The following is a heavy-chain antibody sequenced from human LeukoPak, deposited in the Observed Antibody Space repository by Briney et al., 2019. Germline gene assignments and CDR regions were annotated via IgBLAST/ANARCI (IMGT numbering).Heavy chain of an antibody. CDR3: AKGYGYSSSWTSNYYFYGLDV. CDR2: ISDSDSGT. D-gene: IGHD6-13*01. J-gene: IGHJ6*02. V-gene: IGHV3-23*01. CDR1: GFTFSTYA. Sequence: PGGSLRLSCAASGFTFSTYAMSWVRQAPGKGLERVSAISDSDSGTYYADSVKGRFTISRDNSKSTLYLQMNSLRAEDTAVYYCAKGYGYSSSWTSNYYFYGLDVWGQGTTVTVSS.